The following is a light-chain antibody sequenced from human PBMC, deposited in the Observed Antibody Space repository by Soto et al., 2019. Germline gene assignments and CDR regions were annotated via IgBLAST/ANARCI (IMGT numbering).Light chain of an antibody. Sequence: QAVVTQPPSASASLGASVKLTCTLSSGHSTYAIAWHQQQPEKGPRFLMNLNSDGSHSKGDGIPDRFSGSSSGAERYLTISSLQSDDEADYYCQTWVTGIWVFGGGTKLTVL. CDR3: QTWVTGIWV. J-gene: IGLJ3*02. V-gene: IGLV4-69*01. CDR1: SGHSTYA. CDR2: LNSDGSH.